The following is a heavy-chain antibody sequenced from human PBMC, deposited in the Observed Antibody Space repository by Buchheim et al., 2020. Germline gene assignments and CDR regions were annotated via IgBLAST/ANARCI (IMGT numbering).Heavy chain of an antibody. CDR2: IKQDGSEK. Sequence: EVQLVESGGGLVQPGGSLRLSCAASGFTFSSYWMSWVRQAPGKGLEWVANIKQDGSEKYYVDSVKGRFTISRDNAKNSLYLQMNSLRAEDTAVYYCARHWDSNIQLYYYYGMDVWGQGTT. D-gene: IGHD4-11*01. CDR3: ARHWDSNIQLYYYYGMDV. CDR1: GFTFSSYW. V-gene: IGHV3-7*01. J-gene: IGHJ6*02.